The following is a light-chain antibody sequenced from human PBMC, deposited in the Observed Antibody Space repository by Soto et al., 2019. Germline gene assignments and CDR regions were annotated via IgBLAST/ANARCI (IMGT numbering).Light chain of an antibody. V-gene: IGKV1-33*01. Sequence: DIQMTQSPSSLSASVGDRVTITCQASQDISNYLNWYQQKPGKAPKLLIYDASNLETGVPSRFSGSGSGTDFTFTISSLQPEDIATYYCQHYNSYSEAFGQGTKVELK. CDR3: QHYNSYSEA. J-gene: IGKJ1*01. CDR1: QDISNY. CDR2: DAS.